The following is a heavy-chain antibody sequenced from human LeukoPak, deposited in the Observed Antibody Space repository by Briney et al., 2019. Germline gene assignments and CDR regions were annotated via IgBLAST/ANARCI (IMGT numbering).Heavy chain of an antibody. CDR1: GGTFSSYA. Sequence: SVKVSCKASGGTFSSYAISWVRQAPGQGLEWMGGIIPIFGPANYAQKFQGRVTIPADESTITAYMELSSLRSEDTAVYYCARNKEYSSSPIYYWGQGTLVTVSS. J-gene: IGHJ4*02. CDR3: ARNKEYSSSPIYY. D-gene: IGHD6-6*01. CDR2: IIPIFGPA. V-gene: IGHV1-69*13.